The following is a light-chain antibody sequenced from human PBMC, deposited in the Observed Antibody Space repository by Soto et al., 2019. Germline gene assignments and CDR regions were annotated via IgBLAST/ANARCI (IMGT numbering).Light chain of an antibody. J-gene: IGLJ2*01. CDR1: SGHRNYA. Sequence: QLVLTQSPSASASLGASVTLTCTLSSGHRNYAIAWHQQQPEKGPRYLMKVNIDGSHNTGDGIPDRFSGSSSGAERYLTISSLQSEDEADYYCQTWGTGIRVFGGGTKLTVL. CDR3: QTWGTGIRV. CDR2: VNIDGSH. V-gene: IGLV4-69*01.